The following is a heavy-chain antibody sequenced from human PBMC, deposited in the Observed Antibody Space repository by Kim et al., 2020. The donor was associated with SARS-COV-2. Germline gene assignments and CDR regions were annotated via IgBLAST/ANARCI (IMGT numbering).Heavy chain of an antibody. Sequence: SETLSLTCAVYGGSLSGYYWSWIRQPPGKGLEWIGEINHSGSTKYNPSLKSRVTISVDTSKNQFSLKLSSVAAADTAMYYCARGIAIFGVVSWFDPWGQ. V-gene: IGHV4-34*01. CDR1: GGSLSGYY. J-gene: IGHJ5*02. CDR3: ARGIAIFGVVSWFDP. D-gene: IGHD3-3*01. CDR2: INHSGST.